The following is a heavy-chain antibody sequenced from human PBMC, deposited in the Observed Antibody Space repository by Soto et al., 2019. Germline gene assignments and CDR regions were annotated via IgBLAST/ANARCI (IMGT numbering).Heavy chain of an antibody. D-gene: IGHD3-10*01. CDR3: AADNPRRNYYGMDV. J-gene: IGHJ6*02. CDR1: GFTLTCSV. Sequence: GALLKVSWKASGFTLTCSVIHWVRQARGQRLEWIGWIVVGSGNTNYAQKFQERVTITRDMSTSIAYMELSSLRSEDTAVYYCAADNPRRNYYGMDVWG. V-gene: IGHV1-58*02. CDR2: IVVGSGNT.